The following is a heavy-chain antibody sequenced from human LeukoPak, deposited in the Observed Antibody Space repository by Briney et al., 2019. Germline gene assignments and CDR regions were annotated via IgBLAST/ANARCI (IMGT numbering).Heavy chain of an antibody. CDR2: IYHSGGT. CDR3: AATFYADDSGYSPF. D-gene: IGHD3-22*01. J-gene: IGHJ4*02. CDR1: GGSISSTNW. V-gene: IGHV4-4*02. Sequence: SETLSLTCAVSGGSISSTNWWSWVRQSPGTGLEWIGEIYHSGGTDYNPSLKSRVTISGDKSKNQFSLKMTSVTAADTAIYFCAATFYADDSGYSPFWGQGTLVTVSA.